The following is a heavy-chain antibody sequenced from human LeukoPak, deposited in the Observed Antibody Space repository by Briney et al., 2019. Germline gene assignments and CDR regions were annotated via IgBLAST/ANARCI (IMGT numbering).Heavy chain of an antibody. J-gene: IGHJ4*02. CDR3: TRRGCSGGSCYDY. V-gene: IGHV3-73*01. CDR2: IRSKANSYAT. D-gene: IGHD2-15*01. Sequence: GGPLKLSCAASGFTFSASAMHGVRQASGKGLDGLGRIRSKANSYATAYAASVKGRFTISRDDSKNTAYLQMNSLKTEDTAVYYCTRRGCSGGSCYDYWGQGTLVTVSS. CDR1: GFTFSASA.